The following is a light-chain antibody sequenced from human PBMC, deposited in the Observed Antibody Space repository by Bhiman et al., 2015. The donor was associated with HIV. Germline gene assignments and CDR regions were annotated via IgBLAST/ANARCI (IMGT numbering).Light chain of an antibody. CDR1: SSDVGGYNY. V-gene: IGLV2-14*03. Sequence: QSALTQPASVSGSPGQSITISCTGTSSDVGGYNYVSWYQQHPGKAPKIIIYDVNNRPSGVSNRFSGSKSGNTASLTISGLQAEDEAAYYCSSYTSSSSPYVFGTGTNVTVL. J-gene: IGLJ1*01. CDR2: DVN. CDR3: SSYTSSSSPYV.